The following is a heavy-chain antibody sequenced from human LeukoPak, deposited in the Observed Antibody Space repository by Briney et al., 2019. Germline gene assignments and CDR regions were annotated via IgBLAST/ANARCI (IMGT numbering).Heavy chain of an antibody. D-gene: IGHD1-26*01. V-gene: IGHV4-38-2*02. CDR1: GYSISSGYY. CDR3: ARLQGSGIVGATSIDY. CDR2: IYHSGST. Sequence: SETLSLTCTVSGYSISSGYYWGWIRQPPGKGLEWIGSIYHSGSTYYNPSLKSRVTISVDTSKNQFSLNLSSVTAADTAVYYCARLQGSGIVGATSIDYWVQGTLVTVSS. J-gene: IGHJ4*02.